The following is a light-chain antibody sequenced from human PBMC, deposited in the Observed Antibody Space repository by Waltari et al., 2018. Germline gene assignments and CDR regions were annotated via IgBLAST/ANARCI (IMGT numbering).Light chain of an antibody. Sequence: QSVLTQPPSMSGIPGQRVTISCSGSHSNIGSNFVYWYQQFPGMAPQLLIFRNTRRPSGCPGRFSASKAGASASLAMRGLRSEDEADYYCAAWDDSLSGRVFGGGTKLTV. CDR3: AAWDDSLSGRV. V-gene: IGLV1-47*01. CDR2: RNT. J-gene: IGLJ2*01. CDR1: HSNIGSNF.